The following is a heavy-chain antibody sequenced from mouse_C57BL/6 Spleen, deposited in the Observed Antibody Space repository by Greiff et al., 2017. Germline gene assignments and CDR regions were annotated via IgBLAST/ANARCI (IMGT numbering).Heavy chain of an antibody. D-gene: IGHD1-1*01. Sequence: VKLQQPGAELVRPGSSVKLSCKASGYTFTSYWMHWVKQRPIQGLEWIGNIDPSDSETHYNQKFKDKATLTVDKSSSTAYMQLSSLTSEDSAVYYCAREIYFYFDYWGQGTTLTVSS. CDR1: GYTFTSYW. J-gene: IGHJ2*01. V-gene: IGHV1-52*01. CDR2: IDPSDSET. CDR3: AREIYFYFDY.